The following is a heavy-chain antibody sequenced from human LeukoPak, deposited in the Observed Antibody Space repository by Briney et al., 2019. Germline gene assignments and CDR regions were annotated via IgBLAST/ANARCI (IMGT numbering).Heavy chain of an antibody. CDR1: GYTFTGYY. Sequence: ASVKVSCKASGYTFTGYYMHWVRQAPGQGLEWMGWINPNSGGTNYVQKFQGRVTMTRDTSISTAYMELSRLRSDDTAVYYCASGPLDYYDSTGFNWFDPWGQGTLVTVSS. D-gene: IGHD3-22*01. CDR2: INPNSGGT. J-gene: IGHJ5*02. V-gene: IGHV1-2*02. CDR3: ASGPLDYYDSTGFNWFDP.